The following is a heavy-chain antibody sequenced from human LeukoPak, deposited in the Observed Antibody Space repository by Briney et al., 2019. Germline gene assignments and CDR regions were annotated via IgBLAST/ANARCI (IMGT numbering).Heavy chain of an antibody. Sequence: GGSLRLSCAASGFSFSTSWMHWVRHAPGKGLVWVSRTNSDGSSTSYADSVKGRFTISRDNAKNTLYLQMHSLRAEDTAVYYCARALGSPLDYWGQGILVTVSS. V-gene: IGHV3-74*01. CDR2: TNSDGSST. J-gene: IGHJ4*02. CDR1: GFSFSTSW. CDR3: ARALGSPLDY. D-gene: IGHD1-26*01.